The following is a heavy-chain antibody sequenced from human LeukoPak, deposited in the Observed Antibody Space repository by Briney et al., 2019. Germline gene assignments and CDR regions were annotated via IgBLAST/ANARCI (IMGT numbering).Heavy chain of an antibody. CDR3: ARGIFVNYFGPGHLGK. CDR1: EFTFSDYY. J-gene: IGHJ4*02. CDR2: ISSDGSTM. Sequence: PGGSLRLSCAASEFTFSDYYMSWIRQAPGKGLEWVSYISSDGSTMSYADSVKGRFTISRDNAKKSLYLQMTSLRAEDTAVYYCARGIFVNYFGPGHLGKWGQGTLVTVSS. D-gene: IGHD3-10*01. V-gene: IGHV3-11*01.